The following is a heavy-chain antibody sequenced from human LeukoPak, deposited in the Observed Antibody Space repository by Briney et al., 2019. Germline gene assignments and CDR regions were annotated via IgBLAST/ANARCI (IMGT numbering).Heavy chain of an antibody. CDR2: ISSSSSTI. J-gene: IGHJ4*02. V-gene: IGHV3-48*04. CDR3: AKSSSGWARGPHRY. Sequence: GGSLRLSCAASGFTFSSYSMNWVRQAPGKGLEWVSYISSSSSTIYYADSVKGRFTISRDNAKNSLYLQMNSLRAEDTAVYYCAKSSSGWARGPHRYWGQGTLVTVSS. CDR1: GFTFSSYS. D-gene: IGHD6-19*01.